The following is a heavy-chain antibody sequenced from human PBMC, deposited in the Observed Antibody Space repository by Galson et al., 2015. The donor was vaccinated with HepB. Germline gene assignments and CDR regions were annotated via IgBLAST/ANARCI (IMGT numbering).Heavy chain of an antibody. Sequence: VKVSCKASGGTFSRYTISWVRQAPGQGLEWLGGITPLFGTAKYAQKLQGRVTITADESTSTAYMELRSLKSDDTAVYYCAREGIAAATNPVDYWGQGTLVTVSS. CDR3: AREGIAAATNPVDY. J-gene: IGHJ4*02. CDR2: ITPLFGTA. CDR1: GGTFSRYT. V-gene: IGHV1-69*13. D-gene: IGHD6-13*01.